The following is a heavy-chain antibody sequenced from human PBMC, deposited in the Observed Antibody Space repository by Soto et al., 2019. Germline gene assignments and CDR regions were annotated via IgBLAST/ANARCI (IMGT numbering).Heavy chain of an antibody. J-gene: IGHJ4*02. Sequence: EVELLESGGGLVQPGGSLRLSCAASGFTFSSSVMSWVRQAPGKGLEWVSSIDVSGHITYYADSVKGRFTITRDNSKNTLYVQMNSLRDEDTAIYYCAKAGGNPGKYYFDLWGQGTLVAVSS. CDR3: AKAGGNPGKYYFDL. CDR1: GFTFSSSV. D-gene: IGHD3-16*01. V-gene: IGHV3-23*05. CDR2: IDVSGHIT.